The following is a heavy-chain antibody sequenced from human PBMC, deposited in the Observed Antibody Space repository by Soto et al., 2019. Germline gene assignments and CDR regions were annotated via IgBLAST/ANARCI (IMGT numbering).Heavy chain of an antibody. Sequence: SVKVSCTASGGTFSSYAISWVRQAPGQGLEWMGGIIPIFGTANCAQKFQGRVTITADESTSTAYMELSSLRSEDTAVYYCARSKAPGRTAVDYWGQGTLVTVSS. CDR2: IIPIFGTA. CDR1: GGTFSSYA. CDR3: ARSKAPGRTAVDY. V-gene: IGHV1-69*13. D-gene: IGHD6-13*01. J-gene: IGHJ4*02.